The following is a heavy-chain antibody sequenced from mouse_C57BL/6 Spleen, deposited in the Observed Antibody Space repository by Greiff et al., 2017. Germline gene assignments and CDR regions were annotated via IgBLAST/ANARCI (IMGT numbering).Heavy chain of an antibody. CDR2: IYPCNGYT. CDR1: GYTFTSYG. CDR3: ARGETTSHFDY. J-gene: IGHJ2*01. V-gene: IGHV1-58*01. D-gene: IGHD1-1*01. Sequence: VQLQQSGAELVRPGSSVKMSCKTSGYTFTSYGINWVKQRPGQGLEWIGYIYPCNGYTEYNEKFKGKATLTSDTSSSTAYMQLSSLTSEDSAVYFCARGETTSHFDYWGQGTTLTVSS.